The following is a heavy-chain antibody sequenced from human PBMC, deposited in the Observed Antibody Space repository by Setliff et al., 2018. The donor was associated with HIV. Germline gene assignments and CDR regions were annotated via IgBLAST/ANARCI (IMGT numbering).Heavy chain of an antibody. CDR2: IYWNNNK. J-gene: IGHJ4*02. V-gene: IGHV2-5*01. D-gene: IGHD1-1*01. CDR1: GLSLSTSGVG. Sequence: TLVNPTQTLTLTCTFSGLSLSTSGVGAGWIRQSPGKALEWLAFIYWNNNKHYSTSLKSRLTVTKDTSKNRVVFTMTNMDPVDTATYYCAYSGRQLRGPYFDFWGQGTPVTVSS. CDR3: AYSGRQLRGPYFDF.